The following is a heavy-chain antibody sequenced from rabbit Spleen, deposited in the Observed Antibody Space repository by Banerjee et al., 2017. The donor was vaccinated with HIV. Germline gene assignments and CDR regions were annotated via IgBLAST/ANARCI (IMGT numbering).Heavy chain of an antibody. J-gene: IGHJ6*01. D-gene: IGHD1-1*01. CDR2: IDTGSSGFT. V-gene: IGHV1S45*01. Sequence: QEQLVESGGGLVQPEGSLTLTCTAAGFSLGSSYWISWVRQAPGKGLEWIACIDTGSSGFTYFASWAKGRFTISKTSSTTVTLQMTSLTAADTATYFCARDTSSSFSSYGMDLWGPGTLVTVS. CDR1: GFSLGSSYW. CDR3: ARDTSSSFSSYGMDL.